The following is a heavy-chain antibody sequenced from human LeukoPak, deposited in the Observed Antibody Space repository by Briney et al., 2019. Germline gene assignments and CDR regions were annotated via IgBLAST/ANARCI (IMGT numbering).Heavy chain of an antibody. Sequence: GGSLRLSCAASGFTFSSHWMHWVRQGPGKGLVWVSRINSDGSSTTYADSVKGRFTMSRDNAKNTLYLQMNSLRAEDTAVYYCARERYSSGWPTVYWGQGTLVTVSS. V-gene: IGHV3-74*01. D-gene: IGHD6-19*01. CDR3: ARERYSSGWPTVY. J-gene: IGHJ4*02. CDR1: GFTFSSHW. CDR2: INSDGSST.